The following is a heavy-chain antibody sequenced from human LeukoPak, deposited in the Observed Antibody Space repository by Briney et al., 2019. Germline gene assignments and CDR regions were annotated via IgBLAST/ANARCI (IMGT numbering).Heavy chain of an antibody. Sequence: ASVKVSCKASGYTFTSYDINWVRQATGQGLEWMGWMNPNSGNTGYAQKFQGRVTMTRDTSISTAYMELSRLRSDDTAVYYCARDLYGSGDYYYYMDVWGKGTTVTVSS. V-gene: IGHV1-8*02. J-gene: IGHJ6*03. CDR1: GYTFTSYD. CDR2: MNPNSGNT. CDR3: ARDLYGSGDYYYYMDV. D-gene: IGHD6-19*01.